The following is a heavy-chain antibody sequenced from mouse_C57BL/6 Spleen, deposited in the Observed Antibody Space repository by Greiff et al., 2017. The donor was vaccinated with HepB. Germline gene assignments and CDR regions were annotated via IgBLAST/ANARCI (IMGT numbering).Heavy chain of an antibody. Sequence: EVQLVESAGGLVQPGSSMKLSCTASGFTFSDYYMAWVRQVPEKGLEWVANVNYDGSSTYYLDSLKSRFIISRDNAKNILYLQMSSLKSEDTATYYCARDRGRGAMDYWGQGTSVTVSS. CDR2: VNYDGSST. V-gene: IGHV5-16*01. J-gene: IGHJ4*01. CDR1: GFTFSDYY. D-gene: IGHD3-1*01. CDR3: ARDRGRGAMDY.